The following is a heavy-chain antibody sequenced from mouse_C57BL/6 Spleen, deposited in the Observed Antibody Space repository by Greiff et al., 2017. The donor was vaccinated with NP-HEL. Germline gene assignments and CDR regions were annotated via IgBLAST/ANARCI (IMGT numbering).Heavy chain of an antibody. Sequence: EVKLMESGGGLVQPGGSLSLSCAASGFTFTDYYMSWVRQPPGKALEWLGFIRNKANGYTTEYSASVKGRFTISRDNSQSILYLQMNALRAEDSATYYCARYIVARNYLDYWGQGTTLTVSS. V-gene: IGHV7-3*01. J-gene: IGHJ2*01. CDR3: ARYIVARNYLDY. CDR1: GFTFTDYY. CDR2: IRNKANGYTT. D-gene: IGHD1-1*01.